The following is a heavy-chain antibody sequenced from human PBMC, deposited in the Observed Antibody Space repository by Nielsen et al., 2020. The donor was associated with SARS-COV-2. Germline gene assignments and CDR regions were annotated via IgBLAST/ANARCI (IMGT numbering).Heavy chain of an antibody. CDR3: ARATYYYDSSGYYSAATYYFDY. V-gene: IGHV4-59*01. CDR2: IYYSGST. CDR1: GGSISSYY. Sequence: SETLSLTCTVSGGSISSYYWSWIRQPPGKGLEWIGYIYYSGSTNYNPSLKSRVTISVDTSKNQFSLKLSSVTAADTAVYYCARATYYYDSSGYYSAATYYFDYWGQGTLVTVSS. D-gene: IGHD3-22*01. J-gene: IGHJ4*02.